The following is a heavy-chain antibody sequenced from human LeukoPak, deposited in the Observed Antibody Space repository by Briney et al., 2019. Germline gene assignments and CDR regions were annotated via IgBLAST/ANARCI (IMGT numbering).Heavy chain of an antibody. CDR3: ARSGLRNFDWSDSANRFDP. Sequence: GASVKVSCKASGYTFTSFAISWVQQAPGQGLEWMGWIIPYNGDTNYAQNLQGRVTVTTDTSTSTAYMELRSLRSDDTAVYYCARSGLRNFDWSDSANRFDPWGQGTLVTVSS. V-gene: IGHV1-18*01. D-gene: IGHD3-9*01. CDR1: GYTFTSFA. CDR2: IIPYNGDT. J-gene: IGHJ5*02.